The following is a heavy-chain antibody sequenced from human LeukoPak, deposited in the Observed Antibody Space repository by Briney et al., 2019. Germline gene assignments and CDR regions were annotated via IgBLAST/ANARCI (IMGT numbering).Heavy chain of an antibody. J-gene: IGHJ5*02. V-gene: IGHV4-34*01. CDR2: INHSGST. D-gene: IGHD6-13*01. CDR3: ARGQVAAAYNWFDP. Sequence: PSETLSLTCAVYGGSFSGYYWSWIRQPPGKGLEWIGEINHSGSTNYNPSLKSRVTISVDTSKNQFSLKLSSVTAADTAVYYCARGQVAAAYNWFDPWGQGTLVTVSS. CDR1: GGSFSGYY.